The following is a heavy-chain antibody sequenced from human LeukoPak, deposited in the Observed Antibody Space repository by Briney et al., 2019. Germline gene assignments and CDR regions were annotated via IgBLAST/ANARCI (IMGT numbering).Heavy chain of an antibody. CDR1: GGSISSYY. CDR3: ARQKGYYYDSSGYLSFDAFDI. J-gene: IGHJ3*02. Sequence: SETLSLTCTVSGGSISSYYWSWIRQPPGKGLEWIGYIYYSGSTNYNPSLKSRVTISVDTSKNQFSLKLSSVTAADTAVYYCARQKGYYYDSSGYLSFDAFDIWGQGTMVTVSS. V-gene: IGHV4-59*08. CDR2: IYYSGST. D-gene: IGHD3-22*01.